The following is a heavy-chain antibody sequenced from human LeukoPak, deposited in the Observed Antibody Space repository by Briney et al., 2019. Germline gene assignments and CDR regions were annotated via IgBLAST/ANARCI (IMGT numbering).Heavy chain of an antibody. CDR2: ISYSGAT. CDR1: GGSISSYY. CDR3: ARDGFYYHYYMDV. J-gene: IGHJ6*03. Sequence: SETLSLTCAVYGGSISSYYWSWIRQPPGKGLEWIGSISYSGATYYNPSLKSRVSMSVHTSKNQFSLKLSSVTAADTAVYYCARDGFYYHYYMDVWGEGTTVTVSS. D-gene: IGHD1-14*01. V-gene: IGHV4-39*07.